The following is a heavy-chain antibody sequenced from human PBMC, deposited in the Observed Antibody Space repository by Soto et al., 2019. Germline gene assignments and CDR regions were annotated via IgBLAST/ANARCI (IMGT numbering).Heavy chain of an antibody. Sequence: GGSLRLSCAASGFTFSSYGMHWVRQAPGKGLEWVAVISYDGSNKYYADSVKGRFTISRDNSKNTLYLQMNSLRAEDTAVYYCARAATYYDFWSGHPNYYYYGMDVWGQGTTVTVS. D-gene: IGHD3-3*01. V-gene: IGHV3-30*03. CDR3: ARAATYYDFWSGHPNYYYYGMDV. CDR2: ISYDGSNK. CDR1: GFTFSSYG. J-gene: IGHJ6*02.